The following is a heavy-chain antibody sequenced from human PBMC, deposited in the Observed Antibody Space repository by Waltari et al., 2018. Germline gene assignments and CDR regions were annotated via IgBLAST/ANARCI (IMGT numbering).Heavy chain of an antibody. D-gene: IGHD3-16*01. Sequence: EVQLVESGGGLVKPGESLRLSCAGSGFTFSVHGMTWISQAPGKGLEWVSYISSGSGSYIYTADSMKGRFTISRDNAKNSLYLQMSSLRAEDTAVYYCARDPSVGELPYFDYWGQGTLVTVSS. CDR1: GFTFSVHG. V-gene: IGHV3-21*01. J-gene: IGHJ4*02. CDR3: ARDPSVGELPYFDY. CDR2: ISSGSGSYI.